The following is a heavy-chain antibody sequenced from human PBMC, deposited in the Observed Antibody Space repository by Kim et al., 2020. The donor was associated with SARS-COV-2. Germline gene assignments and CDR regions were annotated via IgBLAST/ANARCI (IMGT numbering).Heavy chain of an antibody. V-gene: IGHV4-39*01. CDR2: IYYSGST. D-gene: IGHD6-19*01. Sequence: SETLSLTCTVSGGSISSGTYYWGWIRQPPGKGLEWIGSIYYSGSTYYNPSLKSRVTISVDTSKNQFSLKLSSVTAADTAVYYCGYSSAWYKGSPFDYWGQGTLVTVPS. CDR1: GGSISSGTYY. J-gene: IGHJ4*02. CDR3: GYSSAWYKGSPFDY.